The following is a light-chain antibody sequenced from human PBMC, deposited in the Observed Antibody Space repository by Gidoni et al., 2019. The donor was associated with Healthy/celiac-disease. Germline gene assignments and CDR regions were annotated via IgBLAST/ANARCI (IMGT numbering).Light chain of an antibody. CDR1: QSISSY. CDR2: AAS. CDR3: QQSYSTPRT. V-gene: IGKV1-39*01. Sequence: DIQITHSPSSLSASVGDRVTITCRASQSISSYLNWYQQKPGKAPKLLIYAASSLQSGVPARFSGSGSGTDFTLTNSSLEPEDFATYYCQQSYSTPRTFGQGTKVEIK. J-gene: IGKJ1*01.